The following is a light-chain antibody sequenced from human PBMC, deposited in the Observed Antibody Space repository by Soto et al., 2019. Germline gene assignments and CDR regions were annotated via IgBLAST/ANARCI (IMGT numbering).Light chain of an antibody. V-gene: IGKV3-20*01. CDR3: QQYGSSPFT. CDR2: GAS. J-gene: IGKJ5*01. CDR1: QSVSSSY. Sequence: EIVLTQSPGTLSFSPGERSTLSCRSSQSVSSSYLAWYQQKPGQAPRLLIYGASSRATGIPDRFSGSGSGTDFTLTISRLGPEDFAVYYCQQYGSSPFTFGQGTRLEI.